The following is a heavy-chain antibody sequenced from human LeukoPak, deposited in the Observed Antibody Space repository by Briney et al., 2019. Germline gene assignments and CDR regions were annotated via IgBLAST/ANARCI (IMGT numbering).Heavy chain of an antibody. CDR1: GGSISSGSYY. D-gene: IGHD3-9*01. V-gene: IGHV4-61*02. CDR2: IYTSGST. Sequence: PSETLSLTCTVSGGSISSGSYYWSWIRQPAGKGLEWIGRIYTSGSTNYNPSLKSRVTISVDTSKNQFSLKLSSVTAADTAVYYCARGYFDWSDAFDIWGQGTMVTVSS. J-gene: IGHJ3*02. CDR3: ARGYFDWSDAFDI.